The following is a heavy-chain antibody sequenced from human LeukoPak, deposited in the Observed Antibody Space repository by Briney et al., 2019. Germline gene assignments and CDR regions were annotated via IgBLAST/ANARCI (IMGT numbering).Heavy chain of an antibody. J-gene: IGHJ4*02. V-gene: IGHV4-34*01. D-gene: IGHD6-19*01. CDR1: GGSFSGYY. CDR2: INHSGST. Sequence: SETLSLTCAVYGGSFSGYYWSWIRQPPGKGLEWIGEINHSGSTNYNPSLKSRVTISVDTPKNQFSLKLRSVTAADTAVYYCARDSQWLVGYFDSWGQGALVTVSS. CDR3: ARDSQWLVGYFDS.